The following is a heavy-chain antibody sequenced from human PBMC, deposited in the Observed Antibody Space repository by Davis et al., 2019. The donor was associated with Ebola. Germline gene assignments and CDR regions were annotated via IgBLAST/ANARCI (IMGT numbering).Heavy chain of an antibody. CDR3: ARDFDGGNYYFDY. D-gene: IGHD3-9*01. J-gene: IGHJ4*02. CDR2: IIPIFDTP. V-gene: IGHV1-69*13. Sequence: SVKVSCKTSGGSFSSHPISWVRQAPRQGLEWMGGIIPIFDTPHYAQKFQGRITITADASTSTAYMELSSLSSEDTATYFCARDFDGGNYYFDYWGPGTPVTVSS. CDR1: GGSFSSHP.